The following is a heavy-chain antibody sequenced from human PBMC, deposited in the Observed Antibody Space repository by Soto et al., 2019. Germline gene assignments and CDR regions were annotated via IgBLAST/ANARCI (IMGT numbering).Heavy chain of an antibody. CDR2: IIPIFGTA. CDR3: AREVTYDILTGYSPFDY. J-gene: IGHJ4*02. Sequence: ASVKVSCKASGGTFSSYAISWVRQAPGQGLEWMGGIIPIFGTANYAQKFQGRVTITADESTSTAYMELSSLRSEDTAVYYCAREVTYDILTGYSPFDYWGQGTLVTVSS. V-gene: IGHV1-69*13. D-gene: IGHD3-9*01. CDR1: GGTFSSYA.